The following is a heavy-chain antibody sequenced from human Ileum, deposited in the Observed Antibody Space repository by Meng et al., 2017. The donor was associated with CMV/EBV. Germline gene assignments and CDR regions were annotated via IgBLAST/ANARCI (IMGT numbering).Heavy chain of an antibody. D-gene: IGHD5-18*01. CDR3: AKTFLTGFSYGPSYGFDV. V-gene: IGHV3-23*01. J-gene: IGHJ6*02. CDR2: ISSSGGDT. Sequence: GESLKISCAASGFGFSRSAMGWVRQAPGKWLEWVSAISSSGGDTYYADPVKGRFTISRDTSKNTLVLPMNILRVKDTARYYCAKTFLTGFSYGPSYGFDVWGQGTMVTVSS. CDR1: GFGFSRSA.